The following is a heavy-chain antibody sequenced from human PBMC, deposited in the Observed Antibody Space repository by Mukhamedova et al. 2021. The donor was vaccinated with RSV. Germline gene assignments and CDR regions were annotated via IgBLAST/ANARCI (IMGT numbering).Heavy chain of an antibody. J-gene: IGHJ4*02. CDR2: RVHGGST. D-gene: IGHD3-22*01. Sequence: PAKWKQWYQRRVHGGSTYYNPSLKSRVTISVDTSKNQFSLKLSSVTAADTAVYYCARGSRYYYDSSGYPRYYFDYWGQGTLVTVSS. CDR3: ARGSRYYYDSSGYPRYYFDY. V-gene: IGHV4-38-2*02.